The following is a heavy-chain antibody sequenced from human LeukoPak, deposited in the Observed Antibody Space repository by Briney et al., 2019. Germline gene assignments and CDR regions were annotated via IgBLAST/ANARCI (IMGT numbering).Heavy chain of an antibody. J-gene: IGHJ4*02. CDR3: AKGFLGFGELLSY. Sequence: GGSLRLSCAASGFTVSSNYMSWVRQAPGKGLEWVSAISGSGGSTYYADSVKGRFTISRDNSKNTLYLQMNSLRAEDTAVYYCAKGFLGFGELLSYWGQGTLVTVSS. D-gene: IGHD3-10*01. CDR1: GFTVSSNY. V-gene: IGHV3-23*01. CDR2: ISGSGGST.